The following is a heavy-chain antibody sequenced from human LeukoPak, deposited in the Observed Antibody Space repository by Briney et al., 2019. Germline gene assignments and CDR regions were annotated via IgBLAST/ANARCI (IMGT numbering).Heavy chain of an antibody. Sequence: ASVNVSCKASGYTFNGYYMHWVRQAPGQGLEWMGWISPNSGDTHYTQKFQGRVTMTRDTSTTTAYMEMSRLRSDDTAVYYCARDQRVTEGYFDYWGQGTLVTVSS. V-gene: IGHV1-2*02. CDR3: ARDQRVTEGYFDY. CDR1: GYTFNGYY. CDR2: ISPNSGDT. D-gene: IGHD2-21*02. J-gene: IGHJ4*02.